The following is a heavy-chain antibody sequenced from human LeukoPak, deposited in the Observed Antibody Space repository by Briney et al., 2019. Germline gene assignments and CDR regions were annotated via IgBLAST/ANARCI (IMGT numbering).Heavy chain of an antibody. CDR3: ATSNDAKIAPFDH. Sequence: SQTLSLTCTVSGVSMSAYQWSWVRQSPEKGLEGIGRIKTKGETGYKPSLKSRVTTSVDTSKSQFSLRLTSVTAADTAVYYCATSNDAKIAPFDHWGQGAPVTVSS. V-gene: IGHV4-4*09. CDR1: GVSMSAYQ. CDR2: IKTKGET. D-gene: IGHD2-21*01. J-gene: IGHJ4*02.